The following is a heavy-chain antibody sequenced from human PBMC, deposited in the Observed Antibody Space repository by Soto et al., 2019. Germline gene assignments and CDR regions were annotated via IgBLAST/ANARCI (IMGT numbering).Heavy chain of an antibody. Sequence: SQTLSLTCAISGDSVSSNSAAWNWIRQSPSRGLEWLGRTYYRSKWYNDYAVSVKSRITINPDTSKNQFSLQLNSVTPEDTAVYYCAREGYQLLYYYYSMDVWGKGTTVTVSS. CDR1: GDSVSSNSAA. D-gene: IGHD2-2*01. J-gene: IGHJ6*03. CDR2: TYYRSKWYN. V-gene: IGHV6-1*01. CDR3: AREGYQLLYYYYSMDV.